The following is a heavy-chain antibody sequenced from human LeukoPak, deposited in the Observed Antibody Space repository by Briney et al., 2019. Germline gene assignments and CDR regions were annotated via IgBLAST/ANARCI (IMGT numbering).Heavy chain of an antibody. CDR3: ASGHELSPDY. D-gene: IGHD3-10*01. CDR1: GCTFTSYA. Sequence: ASVKVSCTASGCTFTSYAMNWVRQAPGQGLEWMGWINTNTGNPTYAQGFTGRFVFSLDTSVSTAYLQISSLKAEDTAVYYCASGHELSPDYWGQGTLVTVSS. CDR2: INTNTGNP. J-gene: IGHJ4*02. V-gene: IGHV7-4-1*02.